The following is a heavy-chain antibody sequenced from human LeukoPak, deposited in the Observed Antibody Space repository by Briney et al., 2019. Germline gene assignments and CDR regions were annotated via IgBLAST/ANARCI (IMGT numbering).Heavy chain of an antibody. J-gene: IGHJ4*02. CDR2: ISGSGGST. D-gene: IGHD3-9*01. V-gene: IGHV3-23*01. Sequence: GGSLRLSCAASGFTFSSYAMSWVRQAPGKGLEWVSAISGSGGSTYYADSVKGRFTISRDNSKNTLYLQMNSLRAEDTAVYYCAKVPGYYDILTAYFDYWGQGTLVTVSS. CDR1: GFTFSSYA. CDR3: AKVPGYYDILTAYFDY.